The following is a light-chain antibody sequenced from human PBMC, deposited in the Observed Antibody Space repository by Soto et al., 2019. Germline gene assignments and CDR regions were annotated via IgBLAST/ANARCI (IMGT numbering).Light chain of an antibody. CDR2: QDN. V-gene: IGLV3-1*01. CDR3: QAWDSSTASDV. CDR1: KLGDKY. J-gene: IGLJ1*01. Sequence: VLTQPPSVSVSPGQTASITCSGDKLGDKYVYWYQQKPGQSPVLVIFQDNKRPSQIPERFSGSNSGNTATLTISGTQTMDEADYYCQAWDSSTASDVFGTGTKVTVL.